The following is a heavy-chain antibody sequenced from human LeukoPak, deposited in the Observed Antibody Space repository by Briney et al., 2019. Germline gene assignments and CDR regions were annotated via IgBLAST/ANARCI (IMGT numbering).Heavy chain of an antibody. V-gene: IGHV1-2*02. CDR3: ARSSAAAETDY. J-gene: IGHJ4*02. Sequence: ASVKVSCKASGYTFTGYYIHWVRQAPGQGLGWMGWINPNSGGTNYAQKFQGRVTMTRDTSISTAYMELSRLRSDDTAVYYCARSSAAAETDYWGQGNLVTVSS. CDR2: INPNSGGT. D-gene: IGHD6-13*01. CDR1: GYTFTGYY.